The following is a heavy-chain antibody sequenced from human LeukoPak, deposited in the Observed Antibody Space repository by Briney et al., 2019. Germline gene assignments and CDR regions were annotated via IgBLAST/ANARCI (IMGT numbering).Heavy chain of an antibody. Sequence: PGGSLRLSCAASGFTFSSYAMIWVRQAPGKGLEWVSTITGSGGSTYYADSVKGRFTISRDNSKNTLYLQMNSLRAEDTAVYYCAKDSGSWYFAYWGQGILVTVSS. V-gene: IGHV3-23*01. CDR1: GFTFSSYA. D-gene: IGHD6-13*01. J-gene: IGHJ4*02. CDR3: AKDSGSWYFAY. CDR2: ITGSGGST.